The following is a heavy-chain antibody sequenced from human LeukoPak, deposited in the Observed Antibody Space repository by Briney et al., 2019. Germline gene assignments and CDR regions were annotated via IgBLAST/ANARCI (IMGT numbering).Heavy chain of an antibody. V-gene: IGHV1-2*02. D-gene: IGHD2-15*01. CDR3: ARDLGRVVVAPRVFGY. CDR2: INPNSGGT. CDR1: GYTFTGYY. Sequence: ASVKVSCKACGYTFTGYYMHWVRQAPGQGLEWMGWINPNSGGTNYAQKFQGRVTMTRDTSISTSYMELSRLRSDNTAVYYRARDLGRVVVAPRVFGYWGQGTLVTVAS. J-gene: IGHJ4*02.